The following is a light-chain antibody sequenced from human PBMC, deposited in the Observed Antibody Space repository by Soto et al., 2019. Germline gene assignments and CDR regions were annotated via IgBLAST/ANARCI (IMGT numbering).Light chain of an antibody. CDR2: EVS. CDR1: SSDVGGYDY. J-gene: IGLJ2*01. Sequence: QSALTQPGSVSGSPGQSVTLSCTGTSSDVGGYDYVSWYQHHPGKAPKLMIYEVSNRPSGISNRFSGSKSGNTASLTISGLQAEDEADYYCSSYTTTSTPVFGGGTKLTVL. CDR3: SSYTTTSTPV. V-gene: IGLV2-14*01.